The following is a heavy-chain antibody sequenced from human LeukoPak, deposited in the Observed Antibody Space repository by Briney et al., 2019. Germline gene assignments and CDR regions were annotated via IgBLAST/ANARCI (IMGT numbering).Heavy chain of an antibody. CDR1: DDSISSYY. D-gene: IGHD2/OR15-2a*01. J-gene: IGHJ6*03. V-gene: IGHV4-4*07. CDR3: AGGGARGGLLNYYYYMDV. CDR2: IYTSGST. Sequence: SETLSLTCTVSDDSISSYYWSWIRQPANKGLEWIGRIYTSGSTNYNPSLKSRVTMSVDTSKNQFSLKLSSVTAADTAVYYCAGGGARGGLLNYYYYMDVWGKGTTVTVSS.